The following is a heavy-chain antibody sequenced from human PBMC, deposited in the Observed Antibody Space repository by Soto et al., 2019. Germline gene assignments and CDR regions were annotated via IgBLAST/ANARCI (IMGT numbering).Heavy chain of an antibody. Sequence: QVQLQESGPGLVKPSGTLSLTCDVSSGSISSSNWWIWVRQPPGKGLEWIGEIYHSGSSNYNPSLTVRVSMAVARSKNQFSLNLSSVTAADTAVYYCARVRRDYYYYYMDVWGKGTTVTVSS. J-gene: IGHJ6*03. V-gene: IGHV4-4*02. CDR2: IYHSGSS. CDR3: ARVRRDYYYYYMDV. CDR1: SGSISSSNW. D-gene: IGHD3-10*01.